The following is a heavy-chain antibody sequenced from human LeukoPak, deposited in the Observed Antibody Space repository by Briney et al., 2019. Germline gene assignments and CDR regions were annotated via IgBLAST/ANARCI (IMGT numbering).Heavy chain of an antibody. CDR2: IRYDGSDK. D-gene: IGHD1-26*01. V-gene: IGHV3-30*02. J-gene: IGHJ4*02. CDR1: RFTFSTYD. Sequence: GGSLRLSCAASRFTFSTYDMHWVRQAPGKGLEWVSFIRYDGSDKLYADSVKGRFTVSRDNSKNTLYLQMNSLRPEDTAVYYCAKRGGSYIGYFDYWGQGTLVTVSS. CDR3: AKRGGSYIGYFDY.